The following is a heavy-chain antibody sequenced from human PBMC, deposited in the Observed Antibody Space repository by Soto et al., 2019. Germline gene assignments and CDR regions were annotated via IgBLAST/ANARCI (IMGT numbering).Heavy chain of an antibody. J-gene: IGHJ4*02. V-gene: IGHV4-34*01. Sequence: SETLSLTCAVYGGSFSGYYWIWIRQPPGKGLEWIGEINHSGSTNYNPSLKSRVTISVATSKNQFSLKLSSVTAADTAVYYCARYVRIAAAGLQPTHFDYWGQGTLVTVSS. CDR1: GGSFSGYY. D-gene: IGHD6-13*01. CDR3: ARYVRIAAAGLQPTHFDY. CDR2: INHSGST.